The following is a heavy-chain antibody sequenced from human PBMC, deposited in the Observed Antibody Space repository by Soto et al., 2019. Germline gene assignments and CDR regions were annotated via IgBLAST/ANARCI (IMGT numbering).Heavy chain of an antibody. CDR2: IAYDGDNK. J-gene: IGHJ4*02. D-gene: IGHD3-3*01. V-gene: IGHV3-30*18. CDR3: AKDRSGSWSFDY. CDR1: AFTFSSFA. Sequence: QVQLAESGGGVVQPGRSLRLSCAASAFTFSSFAMHWVRQAPGKGLEWVAVIAYDGDNKYYADSVKGRFTISRDNSKNTLYLQMNSLRAEDTAVYYCAKDRSGSWSFDYWGQGTLVTVSS.